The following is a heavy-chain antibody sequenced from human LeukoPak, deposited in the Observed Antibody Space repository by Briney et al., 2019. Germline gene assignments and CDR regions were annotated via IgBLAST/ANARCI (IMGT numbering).Heavy chain of an antibody. CDR3: AKDRGQWLAYHYFDY. J-gene: IGHJ4*02. Sequence: PGGSLRLSCAASGFTFSSYGMHWVRQAPGKGLEWVAVISYDGSNKYYADSVKGRFTISRDNSKNTLYLQMNSLRAEDTAVYYCAKDRGQWLAYHYFDYWGQGTLVTVSS. D-gene: IGHD6-19*01. V-gene: IGHV3-30*18. CDR1: GFTFSSYG. CDR2: ISYDGSNK.